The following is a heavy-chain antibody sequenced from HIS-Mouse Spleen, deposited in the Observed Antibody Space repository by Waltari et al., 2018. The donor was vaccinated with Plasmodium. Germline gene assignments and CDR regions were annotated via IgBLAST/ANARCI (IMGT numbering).Heavy chain of an antibody. CDR2: IKQDGSEK. D-gene: IGHD6-13*01. J-gene: IGHJ2*01. CDR3: ASSWYWYFDL. Sequence: EVQLVESGGGLVQTGGSLRLSCAACGFTFSSYWMSWVRQAPGKGLEWVANIKQDGSEKYYVDSVKGRFTISRDNAKNSLYLQMNSLRAEDTAVYYCASSWYWYFDLWGRGTLVTVSS. V-gene: IGHV3-7*01. CDR1: GFTFSSYW.